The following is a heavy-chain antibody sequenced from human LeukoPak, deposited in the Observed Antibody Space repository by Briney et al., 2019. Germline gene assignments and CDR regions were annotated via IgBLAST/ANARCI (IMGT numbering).Heavy chain of an antibody. CDR3: ARTYYGDNWFDP. D-gene: IGHD3-10*01. J-gene: IGHJ5*02. CDR2: IYHSGTT. V-gene: IGHV4-39*07. Sequence: SETLSLTCTVSGGSISSSSYYWGWIRQPPGRGLEWIGSIYHSGTTYYNPSLKSRVTISVDTSKNQFSLQLSSVTATDTAVYYCARTYYGDNWFDPWGQGTLVTVSS. CDR1: GGSISSSSYY.